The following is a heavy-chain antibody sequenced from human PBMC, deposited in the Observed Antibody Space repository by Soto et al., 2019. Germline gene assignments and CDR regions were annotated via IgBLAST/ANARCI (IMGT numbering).Heavy chain of an antibody. Sequence: QVQLVQSGAEVKKPGASMKVSCKASGYTFISYGVSWVRQAPGQGLEWMGWISTYNGNTNYAQKLQGRVTMTTDTSTSTAYMELRSLTSDETALYYCARGVYGDYFDYWGQGTLVPVSS. J-gene: IGHJ4*02. CDR3: ARGVYGDYFDY. CDR2: ISTYNGNT. CDR1: GYTFISYG. D-gene: IGHD4-17*01. V-gene: IGHV1-18*01.